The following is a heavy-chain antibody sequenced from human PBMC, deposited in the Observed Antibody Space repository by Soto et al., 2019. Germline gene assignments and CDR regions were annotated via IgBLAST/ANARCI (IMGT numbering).Heavy chain of an antibody. Sequence: LTSAASALISRPDRTHLFRPAPGKALEWVSSNSSSSSYLYYEDSVKGRITISRDNVKISLYLQMNSLSAEDTAVYYCARDNRTYLGWNYEPWVEPWGQGT. V-gene: IGHV3-21*01. CDR3: ARDNRTYLGWNYEPWVEP. CDR2: NSSSSSYL. J-gene: IGHJ5*02. CDR1: ALISRPDR. D-gene: IGHD1-7*01.